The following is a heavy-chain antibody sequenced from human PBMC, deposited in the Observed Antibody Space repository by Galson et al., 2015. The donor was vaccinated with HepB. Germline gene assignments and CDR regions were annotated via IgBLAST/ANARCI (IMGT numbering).Heavy chain of an antibody. J-gene: IGHJ4*02. V-gene: IGHV1-18*01. CDR1: GYTFTSYG. Sequence: SVKVSCKASGYTFTSYGISWVRQAPGQGLEWMGWISAYNGNTNYAQKLQGRVTMTTDTSTSTAYMELRSLRSDDTAVYYCARDRDFELEPPSDYWGQGTLVTVSS. CDR2: ISAYNGNT. D-gene: IGHD1-14*01. CDR3: ARDRDFELEPPSDY.